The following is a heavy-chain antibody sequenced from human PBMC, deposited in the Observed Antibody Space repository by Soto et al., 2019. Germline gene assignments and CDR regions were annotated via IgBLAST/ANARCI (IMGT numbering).Heavy chain of an antibody. CDR2: IIPIFGTA. V-gene: IGHV1-69*13. CDR1: GGTFSSYA. CDR3: ARDLWVEPELYYYGMDV. D-gene: IGHD1-1*01. Sequence: SVKVSCKASGGTFSSYAISWVRQAPGQGLEWMGGIIPIFGTANYAQKFQGRVTITADESTSTAYMELSSLRSEDTAVYYCARDLWVEPELYYYGMDVWGQGTTVTVSS. J-gene: IGHJ6*02.